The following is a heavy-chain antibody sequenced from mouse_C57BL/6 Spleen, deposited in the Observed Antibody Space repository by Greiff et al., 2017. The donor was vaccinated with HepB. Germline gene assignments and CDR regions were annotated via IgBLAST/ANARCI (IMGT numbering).Heavy chain of an antibody. D-gene: IGHD2-5*01. CDR1: GYAFTNYL. J-gene: IGHJ3*01. Sequence: QVQLKESGAELVRPGTSVKVSCKASGYAFTNYLIEWVKQRPGQGLEWIGVINPGSGGTNYNEKFKGKATLTADKSSSTAYMQLSSLTSEDSAVYFCARSSNGFAYWGQGTLVTVSA. CDR2: INPGSGGT. CDR3: ARSSNGFAY. V-gene: IGHV1-54*01.